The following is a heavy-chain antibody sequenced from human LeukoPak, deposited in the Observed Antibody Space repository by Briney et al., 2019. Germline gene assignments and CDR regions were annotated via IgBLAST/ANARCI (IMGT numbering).Heavy chain of an antibody. Sequence: GGSLRLSCAASGFTFSSFWMSWVRQAPGKGLEWVANIKQDGSEKYYVDSVKGRFTISRDNAKNSLYLQMNSLRAEDTAVYYCARVKSQWWDVFDYWGQGTLVTVSS. CDR3: ARVKSQWWDVFDY. CDR1: GFTFSSFW. V-gene: IGHV3-7*01. D-gene: IGHD2-15*01. CDR2: IKQDGSEK. J-gene: IGHJ4*02.